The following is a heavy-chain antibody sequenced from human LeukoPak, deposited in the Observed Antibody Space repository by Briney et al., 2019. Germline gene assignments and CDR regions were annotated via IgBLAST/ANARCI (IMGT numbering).Heavy chain of an antibody. CDR3: ARNIAVAGTGVQDY. Sequence: ASVKVSCKASGYTFTSYGISWVRQAPGQGLEWMGWISAYNGNTNYAQKLQGRVTMTTDTSTSTAYMELRSLRSDDTAVYYCARNIAVAGTGVQDYWGQGTLVTVSS. D-gene: IGHD6-19*01. CDR1: GYTFTSYG. J-gene: IGHJ4*02. V-gene: IGHV1-18*01. CDR2: ISAYNGNT.